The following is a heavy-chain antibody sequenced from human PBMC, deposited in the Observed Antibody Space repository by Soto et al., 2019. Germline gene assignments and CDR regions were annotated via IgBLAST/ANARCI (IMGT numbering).Heavy chain of an antibody. Sequence: ASETLSLTCAVSGGSFSGYYWTWIRQAPGKGLEWIGEINHSGTTNYNPSLKSRVSVSVDTSKNQFSLKLTSVTAADTCVYYCARGRRWGQSVKGLDSWGQGTLVTVSS. V-gene: IGHV4-34*01. CDR3: ARGRRWGQSVKGLDS. CDR2: INHSGTT. J-gene: IGHJ4*02. D-gene: IGHD3-16*01. CDR1: GGSFSGYY.